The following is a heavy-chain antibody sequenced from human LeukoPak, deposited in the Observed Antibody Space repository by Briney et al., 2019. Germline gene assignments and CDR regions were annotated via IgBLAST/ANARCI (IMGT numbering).Heavy chain of an antibody. CDR2: IYPGDSDT. V-gene: IGHV5-51*01. Sequence: GESLKISCKGSGYSFTSYWIGWVRQMPGKGLEWMGIIYPGDSDTRYSPSFQGQVAISADKSISTAYLQWSSLKASDTAMYYCARRWFGELLPNYYFDCWGQGTLVTVSS. J-gene: IGHJ4*02. CDR1: GYSFTSYW. D-gene: IGHD3-10*01. CDR3: ARRWFGELLPNYYFDC.